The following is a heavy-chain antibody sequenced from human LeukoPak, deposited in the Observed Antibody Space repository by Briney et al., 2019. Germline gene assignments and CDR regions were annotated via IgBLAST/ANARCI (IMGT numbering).Heavy chain of an antibody. CDR2: ISGSGDST. D-gene: IGHD3-22*01. CDR3: AIEKTWYDSSAYFDY. Sequence: GGSLRLSCAASGFTFSSYDMSWVRQAPGQGLEWVSSISGSGDSTYYADSVKGRFTISRDSSKNTLYLQMKSLRAVDTAVYYCAIEKTWYDSSAYFDYWGQGTLVTVSS. J-gene: IGHJ4*02. V-gene: IGHV3-23*01. CDR1: GFTFSSYD.